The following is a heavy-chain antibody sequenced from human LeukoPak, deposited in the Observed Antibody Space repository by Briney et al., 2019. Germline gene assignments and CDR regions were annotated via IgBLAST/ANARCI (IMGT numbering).Heavy chain of an antibody. Sequence: SETLSLTCTVSGGSISSYYWSWIRQPPGKGLEWIGYIYYSGSTNYNPSLKSRVTISVDTSKNQFSLKPSSVTAADTAVYYCARQGGDEDYYDSSGPNWFDPWGQGTLVTVSS. CDR1: GGSISSYY. CDR3: ARQGGDEDYYDSSGPNWFDP. D-gene: IGHD3-22*01. CDR2: IYYSGST. V-gene: IGHV4-59*08. J-gene: IGHJ5*02.